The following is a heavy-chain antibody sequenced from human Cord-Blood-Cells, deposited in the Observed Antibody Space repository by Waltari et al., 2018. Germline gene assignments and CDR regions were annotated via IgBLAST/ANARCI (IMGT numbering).Heavy chain of an antibody. V-gene: IGHV3-23*01. CDR2: ISGSGGST. CDR3: AKSGNWNYGHRYFDL. CDR1: GFTFSSYA. J-gene: IGHJ2*01. D-gene: IGHD1-7*01. Sequence: EVQLLESGGGLVQPGGSLRLSCAASGFTFSSYAMSWVRQAPGKGLEWVSAISGSGGSTYYADSVKDRFTISRDNSKNTLYLQMNSLRAEDTAVYYCAKSGNWNYGHRYFDLWGRGTLVTVSS.